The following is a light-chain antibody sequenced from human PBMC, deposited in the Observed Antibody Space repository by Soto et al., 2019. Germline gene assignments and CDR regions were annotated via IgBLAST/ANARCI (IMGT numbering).Light chain of an antibody. J-gene: IGKJ4*01. CDR3: QQRSNWRLT. Sequence: IVLTQSPYTLSLSPGERATLSCRASQSVSSSYLAWYQQKPGQAPRLLIYDASNRATGIPARFSGSGSGTDFTLTISSLEPEDFAVYYCQQRSNWRLTFGGGTKVDI. CDR2: DAS. CDR1: QSVSSSY. V-gene: IGKV3D-20*02.